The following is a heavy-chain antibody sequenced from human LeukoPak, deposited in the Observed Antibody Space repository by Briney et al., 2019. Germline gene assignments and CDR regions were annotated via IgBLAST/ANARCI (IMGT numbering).Heavy chain of an antibody. Sequence: GGSLRLSCAASGFTFSNYAMSWVRQAPGKGLEWVSAISGSASSTYHADSVKGRFTISRDNSKNTLYLQMNSLRAEDTAVYYCARAQGGWFGENSPFDYWGQGTLVTVSS. J-gene: IGHJ4*02. CDR1: GFTFSNYA. CDR2: ISGSASST. CDR3: ARAQGGWFGENSPFDY. D-gene: IGHD3-10*01. V-gene: IGHV3-23*01.